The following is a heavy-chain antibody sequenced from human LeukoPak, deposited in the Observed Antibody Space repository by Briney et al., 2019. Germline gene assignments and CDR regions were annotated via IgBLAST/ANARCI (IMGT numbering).Heavy chain of an antibody. CDR2: IYHSGST. Sequence: SETLSLTCTVSGYSISSGYYWGWIRQPPGKGLEWIGSIYHSGSTYYNPSLKSRVTISVDTSKNQFSLKLSSVTAADTAVYYCARGGITGTTWFDPWGQGTLVTVSS. CDR3: ARGGITGTTWFDP. J-gene: IGHJ5*02. V-gene: IGHV4-38-2*02. D-gene: IGHD1-7*01. CDR1: GYSISSGYY.